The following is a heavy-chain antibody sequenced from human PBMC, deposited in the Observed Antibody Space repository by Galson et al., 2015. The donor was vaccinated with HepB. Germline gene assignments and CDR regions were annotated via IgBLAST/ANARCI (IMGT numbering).Heavy chain of an antibody. CDR1: GFTFSSYA. V-gene: IGHV3-64D*06. J-gene: IGHJ4*02. D-gene: IGHD6-19*01. CDR2: ISSNGGST. Sequence: SLRLSCAASGFTFSSYAMHWVRQAPGKGLEYVSAISSNGGSTYYADSVKGRFTISRDNSKNTLYLQMSSLRAEDTAVYYCASIIAVAGTGYWGQGTLVTVSS. CDR3: ASIIAVAGTGY.